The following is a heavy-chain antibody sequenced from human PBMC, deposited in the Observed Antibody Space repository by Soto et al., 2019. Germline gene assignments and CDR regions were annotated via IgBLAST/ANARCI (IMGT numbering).Heavy chain of an antibody. CDR2: INHSGST. V-gene: IGHV4-34*01. CDR3: ARGSLLVAATHVYFQH. J-gene: IGHJ1*01. CDR1: GGSFSGYY. Sequence: SETLSLTCAVYGGSFSGYYWSWIRQPPGKGLEWIGEINHSGSTNYNPSLKSRVTISVDTSKNQFSLKLSSVTAADTAVYYCARGSLLVAATHVYFQHWGQGTLVTVSS. D-gene: IGHD2-15*01.